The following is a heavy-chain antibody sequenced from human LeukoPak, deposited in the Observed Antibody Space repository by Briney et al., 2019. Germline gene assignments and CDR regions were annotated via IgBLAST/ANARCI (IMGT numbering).Heavy chain of an antibody. CDR3: ARMLTSGSYFLRDLYYYYGMDV. CDR2: MNPNSGNT. J-gene: IGHJ6*02. D-gene: IGHD3-10*01. V-gene: IGHV1-8*01. Sequence: ASVKVSCKASGYTFTSYDINWVRQATGQGLEWMGWMNPNSGNTGYAQKFQGRVTMTRNTSISTAYMELSSLRSEDTAVYYCARMLTSGSYFLRDLYYYYGMDVWGQGTTVTVSS. CDR1: GYTFTSYD.